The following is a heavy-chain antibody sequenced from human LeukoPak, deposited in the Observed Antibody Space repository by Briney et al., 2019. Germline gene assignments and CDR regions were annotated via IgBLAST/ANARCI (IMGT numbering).Heavy chain of an antibody. CDR1: GGSISSHY. V-gene: IGHV4-59*11. J-gene: IGHJ4*02. CDR3: ARSVLGYSYGLHIDY. D-gene: IGHD5-18*01. Sequence: PSETLSLTCSVSGGSISSHYWSWIRQPPGKGLEWIGYIYYSGSTKYDPSLKSRVTISVDTSKNQFSLKLSSLTAADTAVYYCARSVLGYSYGLHIDYWGQGTLVTVSS. CDR2: IYYSGST.